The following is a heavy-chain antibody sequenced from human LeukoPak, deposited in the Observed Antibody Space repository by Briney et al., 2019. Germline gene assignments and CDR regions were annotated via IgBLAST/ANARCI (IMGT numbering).Heavy chain of an antibody. CDR3: AMQISITMGRGIISYYYYYMDV. D-gene: IGHD3-10*01. CDR2: IKQDGSEK. J-gene: IGHJ6*03. V-gene: IGHV3-7*01. CDR1: GFTFSSYW. Sequence: PGGSLRLSCAASGFTFSSYWMSWVRQAPGKGLEWVANIKQDGSEKYYVDSVKGRFTISRDNAKNSLYLQMNSLRAEDTAVYYCAMQISITMGRGIISYYYYYMDVWGKGTTLTVSS.